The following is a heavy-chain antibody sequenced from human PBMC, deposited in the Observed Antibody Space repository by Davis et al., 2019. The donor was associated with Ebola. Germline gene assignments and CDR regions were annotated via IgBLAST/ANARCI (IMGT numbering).Heavy chain of an antibody. Sequence: SETLSLTCAVYGGSFSGYYWSWIRQPPGKGLEWIGSIFYTGSTFYNPSLKSRVSISVDTSKNQFSLKLSSVTAADTAVYYCARGLYCSGGSCFLDYWGQGTLVTVSS. CDR3: ARGLYCSGGSCFLDY. D-gene: IGHD2-15*01. V-gene: IGHV4-34*01. J-gene: IGHJ4*02. CDR2: IFYTGST. CDR1: GGSFSGYY.